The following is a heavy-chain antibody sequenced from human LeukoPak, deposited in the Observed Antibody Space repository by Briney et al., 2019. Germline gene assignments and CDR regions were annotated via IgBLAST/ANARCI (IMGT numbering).Heavy chain of an antibody. CDR3: ARAMGNTRDGYNFDFDY. Sequence: SSVTVSCKASGGTFSSYAISWVRQAPGQGLEWMGGIIPIFGTANYAQKFQGRVTITADESTSTVYMELSSLRSEDTAVYYCARAMGNTRDGYNFDFDYWGQGTLVTVSS. D-gene: IGHD5-24*01. CDR1: GGTFSSYA. V-gene: IGHV1-69*01. CDR2: IIPIFGTA. J-gene: IGHJ4*02.